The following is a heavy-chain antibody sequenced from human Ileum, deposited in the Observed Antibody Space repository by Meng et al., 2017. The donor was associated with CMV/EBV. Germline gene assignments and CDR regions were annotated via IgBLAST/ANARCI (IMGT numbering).Heavy chain of an antibody. CDR3: ARHWRGYCSSSSCSSNYFDY. D-gene: IGHD2-2*03. Sequence: SETLSLTCAVSGGSISNNYYYWVWIRQPPGKGLEWIGNVYYTGTAYYNPSLNSRVAISVDLSKNQFSLNLSSVTAADTAVYYFARHWRGYCSSSSCSSNYFDYWGQGTLVTVSS. J-gene: IGHJ4*02. CDR1: GGSISNNYYY. CDR2: VYYTGTA. V-gene: IGHV4-39*01.